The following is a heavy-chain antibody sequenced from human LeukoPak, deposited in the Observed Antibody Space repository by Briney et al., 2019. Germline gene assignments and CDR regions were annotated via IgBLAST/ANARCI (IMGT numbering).Heavy chain of an antibody. CDR3: ARHGNVNWFDR. CDR1: GDSISSSSYY. D-gene: IGHD1-1*01. CDR2: IYYSEST. Sequence: SETLSLTCTVSGDSISSSSYYWAWIRQPPGKGLEWFGIIYYSESTYYNPSLRSRVTISVDKSKNQFSLRLSAVTAADTAVFYCARHGNVNWFDRWGQGMLVTVSS. V-gene: IGHV4-39*01. J-gene: IGHJ5*02.